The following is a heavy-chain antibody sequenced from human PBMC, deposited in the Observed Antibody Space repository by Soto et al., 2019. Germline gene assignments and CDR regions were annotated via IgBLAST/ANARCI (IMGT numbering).Heavy chain of an antibody. Sequence: GESLNISCKGSGYSFTSYWIGWVRQMPGKGLERMGIIYPGDSDTRYSPSFQGQVTISADKSISTAYLQWSSLKASDTAMYYCARRVSVVPAAIGDDYYYCDVVWGKGTTAT. CDR3: ARRVSVVPAAIGDDYYYCDVV. V-gene: IGHV5-51*01. J-gene: IGHJ6*03. CDR2: IYPGDSDT. CDR1: GYSFTSYW. D-gene: IGHD2-2*01.